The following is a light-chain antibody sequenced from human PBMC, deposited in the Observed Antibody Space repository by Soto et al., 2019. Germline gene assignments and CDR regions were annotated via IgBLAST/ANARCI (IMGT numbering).Light chain of an antibody. CDR3: QKYNSAPRT. CDR1: QGISNY. J-gene: IGKJ1*01. Sequence: DSQMTQSPSSLSASVGDTDTITCRASQGISNYLAWYQQKPGKVPKLLIHASSTLQSGVPSRFSGSGSGTDFTLTISSLQPEDVATYYCQKYNSAPRTFGQGTKVEIK. CDR2: ASS. V-gene: IGKV1-27*01.